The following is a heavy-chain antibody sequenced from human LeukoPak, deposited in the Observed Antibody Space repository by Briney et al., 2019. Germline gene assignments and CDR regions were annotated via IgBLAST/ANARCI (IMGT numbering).Heavy chain of an antibody. CDR1: GGSFSGYY. V-gene: IGHV4-34*01. D-gene: IGHD1-1*01. CDR3: ARLTGAPDY. Sequence: SETLSLTCAVYGGSFSGYYWSWIRQPPGKGLEWIGEINHSGSTNYNPSLKSRVTTSVDTSKNQFSLKLSSVTAADTAVYYCARLTGAPDYWGQGTLVTVSS. CDR2: INHSGST. J-gene: IGHJ4*02.